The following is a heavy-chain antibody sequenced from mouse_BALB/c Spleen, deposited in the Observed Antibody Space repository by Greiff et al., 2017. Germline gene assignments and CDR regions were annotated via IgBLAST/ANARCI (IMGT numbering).Heavy chain of an antibody. CDR1: GYSFTGYF. V-gene: IGHV1-37*01. CDR3: GRNYRYDVNYYAMDY. Sequence: VQLQQYGPELVKPGASVKISCKASGYSFTGYFMNWVKQSHGKSLEWIGRINPYNGDTFYNQKFKGKATLTVDKSSSTAHMELLSLTSEDSAVYYCGRNYRYDVNYYAMDYWGQGTSVTVSS. D-gene: IGHD2-14*01. J-gene: IGHJ4*01. CDR2: INPYNGDT.